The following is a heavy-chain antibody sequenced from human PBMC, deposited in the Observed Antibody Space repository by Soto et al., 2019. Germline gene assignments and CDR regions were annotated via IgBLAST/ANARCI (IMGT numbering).Heavy chain of an antibody. CDR2: IVPLFRTT. D-gene: IGHD6-13*01. Sequence: SVKVSCKTSGGTFSSYAINWVRQAPGQGLEWMGGIVPLFRTTNYAQKFQGRVTITADTSTYTVYMELSELRSGDTAVYYCARGGYSSTWSNLLDRSGLDVWGQGTTVTAP. V-gene: IGHV1-69*06. J-gene: IGHJ6*02. CDR3: ARGGYSSTWSNLLDRSGLDV. CDR1: GGTFSSYA.